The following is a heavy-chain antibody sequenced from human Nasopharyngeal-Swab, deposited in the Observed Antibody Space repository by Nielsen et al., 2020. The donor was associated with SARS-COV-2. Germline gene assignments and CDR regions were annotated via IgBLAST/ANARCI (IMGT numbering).Heavy chain of an antibody. J-gene: IGHJ6*02. CDR3: ARDRRAQSGRGFGEPWNYYGMDV. Sequence: SETLSLTCAVSGGSISSSHWWSWVRQPPGKGLEWIGYIYYSGSTYYNPSLKSRVTISVDTSKNQFSLKLSSVTAADTAVYYCARDRRAQSGRGFGEPWNYYGMDVWGQGTTVTVSS. CDR1: GGSISSSHW. D-gene: IGHD3-10*01. V-gene: IGHV4-4*02. CDR2: IYYSGST.